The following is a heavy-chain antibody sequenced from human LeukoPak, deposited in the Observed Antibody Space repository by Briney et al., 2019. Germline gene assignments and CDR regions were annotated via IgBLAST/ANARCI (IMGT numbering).Heavy chain of an antibody. D-gene: IGHD2-15*01. V-gene: IGHV3-30*03. Sequence: GGSLRLSCAASGFTFSSYGMHWVRQAPGKGLEWVAVISYDGSNQYYADSVKGRFTISRDNSKNTLYLQMNSLRAEDTAVYYCARNYPGLLDDAFDIWGQGTMVTVSS. CDR3: ARNYPGLLDDAFDI. CDR1: GFTFSSYG. J-gene: IGHJ3*02. CDR2: ISYDGSNQ.